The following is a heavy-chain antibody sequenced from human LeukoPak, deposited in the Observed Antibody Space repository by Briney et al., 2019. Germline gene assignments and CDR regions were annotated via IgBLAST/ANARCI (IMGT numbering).Heavy chain of an antibody. V-gene: IGHV4-59*01. CDR3: ARDRSDSSARGWYSDL. CDR2: IYNSGGT. CDR1: GGSISSYY. J-gene: IGHJ2*01. Sequence: SETLSLTCTVSGGSISSYYWSWIRQPPGKGLEWIGYIYNSGGTNCSPSLKSRVTISVDTSKNQSSLKLSSVTAADTAVYYCARDRSDSSARGWYSDLWGRGTLVTVSS. D-gene: IGHD3-22*01.